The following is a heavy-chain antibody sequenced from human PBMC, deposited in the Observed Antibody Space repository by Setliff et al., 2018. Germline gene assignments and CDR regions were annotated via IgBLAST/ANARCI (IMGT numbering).Heavy chain of an antibody. CDR1: GDSITNMSFY. D-gene: IGHD2-8*01. CDR2: IYYDGST. V-gene: IGHV4-39*07. CDR3: ARNPSSFQYAFDV. J-gene: IGHJ2*01. Sequence: PSETLSLTCTVSGDSITNMSFYWGWIRQPPGKGPDWIGSIYYDGSTYHNPSLKSRVTISIDTSNNQFSLSLRSVTAADTALYYCARNPSSFQYAFDVWGRGTLVTVS.